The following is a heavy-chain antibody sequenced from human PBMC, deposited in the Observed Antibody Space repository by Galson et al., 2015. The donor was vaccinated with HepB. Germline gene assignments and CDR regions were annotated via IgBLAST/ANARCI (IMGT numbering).Heavy chain of an antibody. CDR2: INAGNGNT. Sequence: SVKVSCKASGYTFTSYAMHWVRQAPGQRLEWMGWINAGNGNTKYSQKFQGRVTITRDTSASTAYVELSSLRSEDTAVYYCARVGITMRFDPWGQGTLVTVSS. CDR1: GYTFTSYA. D-gene: IGHD3-22*01. V-gene: IGHV1-3*01. J-gene: IGHJ5*02. CDR3: ARVGITMRFDP.